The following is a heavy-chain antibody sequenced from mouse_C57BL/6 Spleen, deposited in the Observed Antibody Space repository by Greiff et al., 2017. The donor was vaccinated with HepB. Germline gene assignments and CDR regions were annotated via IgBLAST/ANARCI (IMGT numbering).Heavy chain of an antibody. CDR1: GYTFTSYW. CDR3: ARGSELGPWFAY. Sequence: QVQLQQPGAELVRPGTSVKLSCKASGYTFTSYWMHWVKQRPGQGLEWIGVIDPSDSYTNYNQKFKGKAALTVDTSSSTAYMQLSSLTSEDSAVYYCARGSELGPWFAYWGQGTLVTVSA. CDR2: IDPSDSYT. V-gene: IGHV1-59*01. J-gene: IGHJ3*01. D-gene: IGHD4-1*01.